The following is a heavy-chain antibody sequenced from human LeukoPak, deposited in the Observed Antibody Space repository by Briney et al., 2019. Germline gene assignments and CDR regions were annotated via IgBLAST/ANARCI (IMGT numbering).Heavy chain of an antibody. V-gene: IGHV3-23*01. J-gene: IGHJ6*02. D-gene: IGHD2-8*02. CDR1: GFTFSSYA. CDR3: VRDSRYCPDV. CDR2: ISGSGDNT. Sequence: GGSLRLSCAASGFTFSSYAMSWVRQAPGKGLEWVSGISGSGDNTYYADSVKGRFTISRDNTKNILYLQMNSLRAEDTAVYYCVRDSRYCPDVWGQGTTVTVSS.